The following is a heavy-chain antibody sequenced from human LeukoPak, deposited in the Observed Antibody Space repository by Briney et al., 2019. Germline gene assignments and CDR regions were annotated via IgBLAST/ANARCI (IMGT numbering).Heavy chain of an antibody. CDR2: IYYSGRT. CDR1: GGSISSYY. J-gene: IGHJ4*02. Sequence: SETLSLTCTVSGGSISSYYWSWIRQPPGKGLEWIGYIYYSGRTNYNPSLKSRVIISVDTSKNQFSLKLSSVTAADPAVYYWARDLGATGDYWGQGTLVTVSS. V-gene: IGHV4-59*01. D-gene: IGHD1-26*01. CDR3: ARDLGATGDY.